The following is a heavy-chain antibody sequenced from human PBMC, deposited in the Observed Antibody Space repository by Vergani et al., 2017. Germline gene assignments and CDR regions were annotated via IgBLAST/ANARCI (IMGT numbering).Heavy chain of an antibody. V-gene: IGHV3-23*04. D-gene: IGHD1-26*01. J-gene: IGHJ4*02. CDR1: GFTFSSYG. CDR3: AKGHHYSGSYIRYFDY. CDR2: ISGSGGST. Sequence: VQLVESGGGVVQPGRSLRLSCAASGFTFSSYGMHWVRQAPGKGLEWVSAISGSGGSTYYADSVKGRFTISRDNSKNTLYLQMNSLRAEDTAVYYCAKGHHYSGSYIRYFDYWGQGTLVTVSS.